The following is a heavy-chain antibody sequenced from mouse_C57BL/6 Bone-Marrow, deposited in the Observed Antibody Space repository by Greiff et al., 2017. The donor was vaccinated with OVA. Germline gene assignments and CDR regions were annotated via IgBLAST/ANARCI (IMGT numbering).Heavy chain of an antibody. CDR3: ARDSYYGLDY. D-gene: IGHD1-1*01. CDR1: GYTFTNYW. J-gene: IGHJ2*01. V-gene: IGHV1-63*01. CDR2: IYPGGGYT. Sequence: QVQLQQSGAELVRPGTSVTMSCKASGYTFTNYWIGWAKQRPGHGLAWIGDIYPGGGYTNYTEKFKGKATLTADKSSSTAYMQFSSLTSEDSAIYYCARDSYYGLDYWGQGTTLTVSS.